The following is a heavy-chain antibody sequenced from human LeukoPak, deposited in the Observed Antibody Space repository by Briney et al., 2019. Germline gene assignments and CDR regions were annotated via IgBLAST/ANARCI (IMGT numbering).Heavy chain of an antibody. CDR2: INPNSGGT. J-gene: IGHJ3*02. CDR1: GYTFTGYY. V-gene: IGHV1-2*02. Sequence: ASVKVSCKASGYTFTGYYMHWVRQAPGQGLEWMGWINPNSGGTNYAQKFQGRVTMTRDTSISTAYMELSRLRSDDTAVYYCAREVVPAAFDAFDIWGQGTMVTVSS. D-gene: IGHD2-2*01. CDR3: AREVVPAAFDAFDI.